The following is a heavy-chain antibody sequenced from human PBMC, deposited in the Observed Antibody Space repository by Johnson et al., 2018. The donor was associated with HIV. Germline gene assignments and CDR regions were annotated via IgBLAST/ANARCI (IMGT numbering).Heavy chain of an antibody. Sequence: QVQLVESGGGVVQPGRSMRLSCAASALNFSDYSMHWVRLAPGKGLEWVAIISFDGGTKYYADSVKGRFTISRDNSNNTLYLQMNSLRVEDTAVYLCARGRISMKVVDLRGGGFDIWGQGTKVTVYS. V-gene: IGHV3-30*04. CDR3: ARGRISMKVVDLRGGGFDI. D-gene: IGHD3-22*01. CDR2: ISFDGGTK. J-gene: IGHJ3*02. CDR1: ALNFSDYS.